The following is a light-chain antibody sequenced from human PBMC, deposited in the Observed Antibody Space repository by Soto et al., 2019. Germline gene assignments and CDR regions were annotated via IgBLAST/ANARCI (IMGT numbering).Light chain of an antibody. J-gene: IGKJ3*01. Sequence: DIQRTQSPSSMSAAGGDRVTITGGASQSISSYLNWYQQKQGQAPNVLIYAASSLQSGVPSRFSGSVSGTDVTITISGLQQEDGSTYHCQQRYSTTLTFGPGTQVDI. CDR2: AAS. CDR1: QSISSY. V-gene: IGKV1-39*01. CDR3: QQRYSTTLT.